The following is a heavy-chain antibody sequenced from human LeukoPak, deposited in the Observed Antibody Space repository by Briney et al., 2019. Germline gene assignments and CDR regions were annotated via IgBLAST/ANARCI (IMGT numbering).Heavy chain of an antibody. D-gene: IGHD4-11*01. J-gene: IGHJ3*01. V-gene: IGHV1-24*01. CDR3: ATALHRDDAFDV. CDR2: FVPEGDET. CDR1: GYTLTELS. Sequence: GASVKVSCKVSGYTLTELSMHWVRQAPGKGLEWMGGFVPEGDETIYAQKFQGRVTMTEDTSTDTAYMELSSLRSEDTAVYYCATALHRDDAFDVWGQGTMVTVSS.